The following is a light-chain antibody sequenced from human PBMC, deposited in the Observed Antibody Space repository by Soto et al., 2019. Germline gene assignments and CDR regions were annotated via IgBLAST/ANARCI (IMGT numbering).Light chain of an antibody. CDR1: QSVSSSY. J-gene: IGKJ4*01. Sequence: EIVLTQSPGTLSLSAGERATVSCRSSQSVSSSYLAWYQQKPGQAPRLLIYGASSRATGIPDRFSGGGSGTDFTLTISRLEPEDFAVYYCQQFSSYPLTFGGGTKVDIK. V-gene: IGKV3-20*01. CDR3: QQFSSYPLT. CDR2: GAS.